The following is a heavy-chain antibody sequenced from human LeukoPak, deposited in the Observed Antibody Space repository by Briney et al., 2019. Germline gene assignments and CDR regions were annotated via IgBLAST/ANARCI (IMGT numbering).Heavy chain of an antibody. Sequence: SVKVSCKASGGTFSSYAISWVRQAPGQGLEWMGGIIPIFGTANYAQKFQGRVTITTDESTSTAYMELSSLRSEDTAVYYCARAYGSYPGGAFDIWGQGTMVTVSS. CDR3: ARAYGSYPGGAFDI. D-gene: IGHD1-26*01. J-gene: IGHJ3*02. CDR1: GGTFSSYA. V-gene: IGHV1-69*05. CDR2: IIPIFGTA.